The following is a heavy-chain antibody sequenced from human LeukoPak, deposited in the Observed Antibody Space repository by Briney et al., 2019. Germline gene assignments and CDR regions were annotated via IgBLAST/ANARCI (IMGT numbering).Heavy chain of an antibody. V-gene: IGHV3-73*01. Sequence: GVSLKLSCAASGFTFSGSAIHWVRQTSGKGLEWVGRIRTKVNTYVTAYGESVKGRFTISRDDSKNAAYLQMNSLKTDDSAVYYCTTAIAGVSAVWGYWGQGTLVTVSS. CDR2: IRTKVNTYVT. J-gene: IGHJ4*02. CDR3: TTAIAGVSAVWGY. D-gene: IGHD6-13*01. CDR1: GFTFSGSA.